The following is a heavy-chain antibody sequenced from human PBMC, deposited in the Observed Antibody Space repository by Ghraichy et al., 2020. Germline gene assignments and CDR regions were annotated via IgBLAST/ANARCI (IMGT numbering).Heavy chain of an antibody. J-gene: IGHJ4*02. D-gene: IGHD2-21*02. CDR1: GGTFSSYA. Sequence: SVKVSCKASGGTFSSYAISWVRQAPGQGLEWMGGIIPIFGTANYAQKFQGRVTITADKSTSTAYMELSSLRSEDTAVYYCARQGPGGGVVTGHWGQGTLVTVSS. CDR3: ARQGPGGGVVTGH. CDR2: IIPIFGTA. V-gene: IGHV1-69*06.